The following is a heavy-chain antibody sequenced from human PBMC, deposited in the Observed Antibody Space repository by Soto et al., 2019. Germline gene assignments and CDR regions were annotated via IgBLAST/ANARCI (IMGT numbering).Heavy chain of an antibody. CDR2: ISYSGST. CDR1: GGSVSSGSYY. CDR3: AREGYSYRSRHFDY. V-gene: IGHV4-61*01. D-gene: IGHD5-18*01. J-gene: IGHJ4*02. Sequence: SETLSLTCTVSGGSVSSGSYYWSWIRQPPGKGLEWIGYISYSGSTNYNPSLKSRVTISVDTSKNQFSLKLSSVTAVDTAVYYCAREGYSYRSRHFDYWGQGTLVTVSS.